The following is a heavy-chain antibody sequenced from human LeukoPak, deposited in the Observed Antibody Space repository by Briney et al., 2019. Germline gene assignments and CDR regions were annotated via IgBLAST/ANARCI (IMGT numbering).Heavy chain of an antibody. V-gene: IGHV4-34*01. D-gene: IGHD4/OR15-4a*01. J-gene: IGHJ3*02. CDR2: INHSGST. Sequence: SETLSLTCAVYGGSFSGYYWRWLRQPPGKGLEWIGEINHSGSTNYNPSLKSRVTISVDTSKNQFSLKLSSVTAADTAVYYCARVLSPLVLDAFDIWGQGTMVTVSS. CDR1: GGSFSGYY. CDR3: ARVLSPLVLDAFDI.